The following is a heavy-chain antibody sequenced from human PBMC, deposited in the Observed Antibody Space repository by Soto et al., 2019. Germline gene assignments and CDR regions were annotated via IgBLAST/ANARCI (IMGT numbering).Heavy chain of an antibody. D-gene: IGHD2-15*01. CDR2: SIPLFGIT. Sequence: QVQLVQSGAEVKKPGSSVKVSCKASGGTFSSHGFNWVRQAAGQGLEWIGGSIPLFGITNHTQKFQDRVTVSADTSTRTAYMELRRLRRDDTGVYYFASDRGYGQVNWGQGTLLTVSS. V-gene: IGHV1-69*14. CDR1: GGTFSSHG. J-gene: IGHJ4*02. CDR3: ASDRGYGQVN.